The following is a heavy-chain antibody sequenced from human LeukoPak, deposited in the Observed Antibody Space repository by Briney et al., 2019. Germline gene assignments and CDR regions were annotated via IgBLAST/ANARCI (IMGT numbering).Heavy chain of an antibody. CDR2: VSYDGGHK. V-gene: IGHV3-30*03. Sequence: TGGYLRLSCVGSGFSLNEYGIHWVRQAPGKGLQWVAVVSYDGGHKYYADSVKGRFTISRDTSSDTVSLQMNSLRVEDTAVYYCARDRINMMVLGHDSGLDFWGQGTLVTVSS. D-gene: IGHD3-22*01. CDR3: ARDRINMMVLGHDSGLDF. J-gene: IGHJ4*02. CDR1: GFSLNEYG.